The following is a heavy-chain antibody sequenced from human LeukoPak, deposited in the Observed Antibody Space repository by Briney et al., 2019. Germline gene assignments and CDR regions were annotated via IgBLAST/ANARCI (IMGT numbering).Heavy chain of an antibody. J-gene: IGHJ5*02. CDR1: GGSFSGYY. CDR3: ARGRVGAATAGDWFDP. V-gene: IGHV4-34*01. CDR2: INHSGST. D-gene: IGHD1-26*01. Sequence: SDTLSLTCEVYGGSFSGYYWSWLRQPPGKGLEWIGEINHSGSTNYNPSLKSRVTISVYTSKSQFSLKLSSVTAADTAVYYCARGRVGAATAGDWFDPWRQETLHSVSS.